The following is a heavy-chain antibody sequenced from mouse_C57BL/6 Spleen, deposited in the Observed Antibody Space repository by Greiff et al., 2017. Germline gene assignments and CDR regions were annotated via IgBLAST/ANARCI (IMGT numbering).Heavy chain of an antibody. J-gene: IGHJ4*01. Sequence: EVKLMESGPGLVQPSQSLSLTCSVTGYSITSGYYWNWLRPFPGTQLEWMGYISYAGRNNYNQTLKNRISISRYTSKIQLFLKLNSVTTEDTATYYCARGLGCYAMDYWGQGTSVTVSS. CDR3: ARGLGCYAMDY. CDR2: ISYAGRN. D-gene: IGHD4-1*01. CDR1: GYSITSGYY. V-gene: IGHV3-6*01.